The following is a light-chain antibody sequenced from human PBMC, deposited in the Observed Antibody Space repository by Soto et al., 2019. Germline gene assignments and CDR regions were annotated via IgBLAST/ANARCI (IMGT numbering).Light chain of an antibody. V-gene: IGKV1-27*01. CDR2: AAS. CDR3: QKYNRAPQT. Sequence: DIQMTQSPSSLSASVGDRVTITCRASQGISNFLAWYQQKPGKVPKLLIYAASTLQFGVPSRFSGSGSGTDFTLTISSLHPDDVATYYCQKYNRAPQTFGQGTKVEI. CDR1: QGISNF. J-gene: IGKJ1*01.